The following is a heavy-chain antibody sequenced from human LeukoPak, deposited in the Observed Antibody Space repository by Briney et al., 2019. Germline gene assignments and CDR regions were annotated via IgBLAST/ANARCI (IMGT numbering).Heavy chain of an antibody. J-gene: IGHJ4*02. CDR2: ISSRSSTI. D-gene: IGHD3-10*01. CDR1: RFTFSSYS. V-gene: IGHV3-48*01. CDR3: ARDGYYYGSGSYYKVDFDY. Sequence: GGSLRLSCAASRFTFSSYSMNWVRQAPGKGLEWVSYISSRSSTIYYADSVKGRFTISRDNAKNSLYLQMNSLRAEDTAVYYCARDGYYYGSGSYYKVDFDYWGQGTLVTVSS.